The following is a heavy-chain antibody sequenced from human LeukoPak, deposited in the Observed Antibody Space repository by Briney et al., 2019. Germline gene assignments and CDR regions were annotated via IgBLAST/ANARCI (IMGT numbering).Heavy chain of an antibody. CDR2: ISYDGSNK. Sequence: GGSLRLSCVASGFTSSNYGMHWVRQAPGKGLEWVAVISYDGSNKYYADSVKGRFIISRDNSKNTLYLQMNSLRAEDTAVYYCARHSLIGTTPFDYWGQGTLVTVPS. J-gene: IGHJ4*02. CDR3: ARHSLIGTTPFDY. CDR1: GFTSSNYG. V-gene: IGHV3-30*03. D-gene: IGHD1-20*01.